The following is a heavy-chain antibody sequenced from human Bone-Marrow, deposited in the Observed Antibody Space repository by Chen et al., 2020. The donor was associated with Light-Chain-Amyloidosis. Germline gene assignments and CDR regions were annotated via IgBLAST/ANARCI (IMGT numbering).Heavy chain of an antibody. CDR3: ARLPGTYYGSGTDY. CDR2: IIAGSGPT. D-gene: IGHD3-10*01. J-gene: IGHJ4*02. CDR1: GGSFSGFI. V-gene: IGHV1-69*01. Sequence: QVRLVQSGAEVRRPGSSVKVSCWTTGGSFSGFILNWVRQAPGQGLEWMGGIIAGSGPTNLAETFQGRLTLTADENKATVYMELSGLRPDDTAVYYCARLPGTYYGSGTDYWGQGSQVTVSS.